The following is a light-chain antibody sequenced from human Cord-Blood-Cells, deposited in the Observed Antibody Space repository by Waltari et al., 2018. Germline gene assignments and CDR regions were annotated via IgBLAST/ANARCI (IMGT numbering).Light chain of an antibody. J-gene: IGLJ2*01. CDR2: EVS. Sequence: QSALTQPASVSGSPGQSLTISCTGTSSDVGGYNYASWYQQHPGKAPKLMIYEVSNRPSGVSNRFSGSKSGNTASLTSSGLQAEDEADYYCSSYTSSSTVVFGGGTKLSVL. CDR3: SSYTSSSTVV. V-gene: IGLV2-14*01. CDR1: SSDVGGYNY.